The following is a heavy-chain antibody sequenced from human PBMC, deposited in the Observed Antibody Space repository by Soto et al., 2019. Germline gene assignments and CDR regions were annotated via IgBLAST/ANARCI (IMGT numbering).Heavy chain of an antibody. V-gene: IGHV3-15*01. Sequence: EVQLVESGGGLVKPGGSLRLSCAASGFTFSNAWMSWVRQAPGKGLEWVGRIKSKTDGGTTDYAAPVKGRFTISRDDSKNTLYLQMNSLKTEDTAVYYCTTVGPWFVVVVAATDAFDIWGQGTMVTVSS. CDR1: GFTFSNAW. J-gene: IGHJ3*02. CDR2: IKSKTDGGTT. D-gene: IGHD2-15*01. CDR3: TTVGPWFVVVVAATDAFDI.